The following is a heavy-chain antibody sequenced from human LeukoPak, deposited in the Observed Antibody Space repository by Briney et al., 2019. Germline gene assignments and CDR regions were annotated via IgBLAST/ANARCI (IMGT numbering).Heavy chain of an antibody. J-gene: IGHJ4*02. V-gene: IGHV4-31*03. CDR1: GGXISSDGYF. CDR2: IYHSGST. Sequence: SETLSLTCTVSGGXISSDGYFWSWIRQHPGKCLEWIGYIYHSGSTYCNPSLKSRVTISVDTSKNQFSLMLSSVTAADTAVYYCARGAGDYTNYFDYWGQGTLVTVSS. D-gene: IGHD4-11*01. CDR3: ARGAGDYTNYFDY.